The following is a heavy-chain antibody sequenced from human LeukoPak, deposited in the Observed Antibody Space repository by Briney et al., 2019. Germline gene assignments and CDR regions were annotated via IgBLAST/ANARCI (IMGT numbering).Heavy chain of an antibody. CDR3: ARGMRAVAGPSLYYYYYGMDV. V-gene: IGHV4-34*01. D-gene: IGHD6-19*01. CDR1: GGSFSGYY. J-gene: IGHJ6*02. Sequence: SETLSLTCAVYGGSFSGYYWSWIRQPPGKGLEWIGEINHSGSTNYNPSLESRVTISVDTSKNQFSLKLSSVTAADTAVYYCARGMRAVAGPSLYYYYYGMDVWGQGTTVTVSS. CDR2: INHSGST.